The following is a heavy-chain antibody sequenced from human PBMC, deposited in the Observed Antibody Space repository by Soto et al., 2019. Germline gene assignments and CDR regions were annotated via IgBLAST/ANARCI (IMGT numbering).Heavy chain of an antibody. V-gene: IGHV3-11*01. CDR3: ARDQGGTRTMPFDY. D-gene: IGHD1-7*01. J-gene: IGHJ4*02. CDR2: LSTSGSTM. Sequence: QVQLVESGGGLVKPGGSLRLSCAASGLTFSDYYMSWIRQAPGKGLEWVSGLSTSGSTMYYAGSVKGRFTISRDNTKNSLYLRMDSLRAEDTAVYYCARDQGGTRTMPFDYWGQGTLVTVSS. CDR1: GLTFSDYY.